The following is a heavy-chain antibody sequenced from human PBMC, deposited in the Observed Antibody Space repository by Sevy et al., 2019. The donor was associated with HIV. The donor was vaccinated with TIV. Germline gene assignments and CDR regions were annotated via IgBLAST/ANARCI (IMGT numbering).Heavy chain of an antibody. CDR3: ARDYSGSYYRYDY. J-gene: IGHJ4*02. D-gene: IGHD1-26*01. V-gene: IGHV3-48*02. CDR1: GFTFSGYS. Sequence: GGSLRLSCVASGFTFSGYSMNWVRQAPGKGLEWVSYISSTSNTICYADSVKGRFTISRDNAKNSLYLQMNSLRDEATTVYYCARDYSGSYYRYDYWGQGTLVTVSS. CDR2: ISSTSNTI.